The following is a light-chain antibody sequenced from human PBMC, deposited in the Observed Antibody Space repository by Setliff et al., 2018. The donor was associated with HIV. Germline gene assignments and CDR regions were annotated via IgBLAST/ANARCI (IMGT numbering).Light chain of an antibody. CDR2: EVS. V-gene: IGLV2-14*01. CDR3: SSYRGGSTLFV. J-gene: IGLJ1*01. Sequence: SVLTQPASVSGSPGQSITISCTGTRSDVGAYNYVSWYQQHPGKAPKLVIYEVSNRPSGVSNRFSGSKSGNTASLTISGLQTEDEAHYFCSSYRGGSTLFVLGPGTK. CDR1: RSDVGAYNY.